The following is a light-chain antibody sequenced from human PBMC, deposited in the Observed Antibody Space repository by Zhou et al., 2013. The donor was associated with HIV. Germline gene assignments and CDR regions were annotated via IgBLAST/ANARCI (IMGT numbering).Light chain of an antibody. V-gene: IGKV1-5*03. CDR3: QHITITPTT. J-gene: IGKJ5*01. Sequence: DMQMTQSPSSLSASVGDRVTITCRANQTIGRWLAWYQQKSGEAPKLLIFEASTLESGVSSRFSGRGSGTAFSLTIGGLQPDDFATYYCQHITITPTTF. CDR1: QTIGRW. CDR2: EAS.